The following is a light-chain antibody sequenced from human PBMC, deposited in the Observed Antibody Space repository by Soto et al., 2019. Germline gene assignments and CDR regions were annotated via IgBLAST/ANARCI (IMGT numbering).Light chain of an antibody. Sequence: QPVLTQSPSASASLGASVKLTCTLSSGYSGYGIAWHQQQPEKGPRYLMKVNSDGSHSKGDGIPDRFSGSSSGAERYLTISSLQSEDEADYYCQIGDTDIAIFGGGTKLTVL. V-gene: IGLV4-69*01. CDR1: SGYSGYG. J-gene: IGLJ2*01. CDR2: VNSDGSH. CDR3: QIGDTDIAI.